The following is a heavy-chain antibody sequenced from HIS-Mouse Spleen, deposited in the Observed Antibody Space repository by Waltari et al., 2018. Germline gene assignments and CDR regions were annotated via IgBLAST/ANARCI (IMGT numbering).Heavy chain of an antibody. CDR2: IYYSGST. J-gene: IGHJ4*02. CDR3: ARHYYDILTGYYNPFDY. V-gene: IGHV4-39*01. D-gene: IGHD3-9*01. CDR1: GGSISSSSYY. Sequence: QLQLQESGPGLVKPSETLSLTCTVSGGSISSSSYYWGWIRQPPGKGLEWIGSIYYSGSTYSNPSLKGRVTISVDTSKNQFSLKLSSVTAADTAVYYCARHYYDILTGYYNPFDYWGQGTLVTVSS.